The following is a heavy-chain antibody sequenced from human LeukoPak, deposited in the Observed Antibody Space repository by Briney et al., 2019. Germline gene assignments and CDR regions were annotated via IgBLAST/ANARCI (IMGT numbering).Heavy chain of an antibody. CDR1: GFAFSSYS. V-gene: IGHV3-21*01. CDR2: ISSSSSYR. J-gene: IGHJ4*02. CDR3: ARWGHMVRAAVASN. Sequence: GGSLRLSCAASGFAFSSYSMNWVRQAPGKGLEWVSSISSSSSYRYYADSVKGRFTISRDNAKNSLYLQMNSLRAEDSAVSYCARWGHMVRAAVASNWGQGTLVTVSS. D-gene: IGHD3-10*01.